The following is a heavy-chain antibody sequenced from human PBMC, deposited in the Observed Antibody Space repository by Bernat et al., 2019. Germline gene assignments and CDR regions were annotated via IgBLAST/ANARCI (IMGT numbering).Heavy chain of an antibody. V-gene: IGHV3-33*01. J-gene: IGHJ4*02. CDR1: GFTFSTFG. CDR3: AGGIGVPYFDY. CDR2: IWYDGSNK. Sequence: QVQLVESGGGVVQPVRSLRLSCAASGFTFSTFGMHWVRQAPGKGLEWVAIIWYDGSNKYYADSVKGRFTISRDDSKNTLYLQMSSLRADDTAVYYCAGGIGVPYFDYWGQGTLVTVYS. D-gene: IGHD3-3*01.